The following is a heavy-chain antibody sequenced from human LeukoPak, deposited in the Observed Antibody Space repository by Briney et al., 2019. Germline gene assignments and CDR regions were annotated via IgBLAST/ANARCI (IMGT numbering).Heavy chain of an antibody. CDR2: IYYSGST. V-gene: IGHV4-59*01. D-gene: IGHD5-24*01. J-gene: IGHJ4*02. CDR1: GGSISSYY. CDR3: ARGPDGYNSLNFDY. Sequence: SETLSLTCTVSGGSISSYYWSWIRQPPGKGLEWSGYIYYSGSTNYNPSLKSRVTISVDTSKNQFSLKLSSVTAADTAVYYCARGPDGYNSLNFDYWGQGTLVTVSS.